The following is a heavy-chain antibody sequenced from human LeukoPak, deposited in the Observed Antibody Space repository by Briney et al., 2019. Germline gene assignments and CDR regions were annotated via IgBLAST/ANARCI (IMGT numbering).Heavy chain of an antibody. D-gene: IGHD7-27*01. V-gene: IGHV4-59*01. Sequence: SETLSLTCTVSGGSISSYYWSWIRQPPGKGLEWIGYIYYSGSTEYNPSLRSRVTISLEMSKRQFSLNLTSVTAADTAVYYCASNTGTVFDYWGQGALVTVSS. CDR3: ASNTGTVFDY. CDR2: IYYSGST. J-gene: IGHJ4*02. CDR1: GGSISSYY.